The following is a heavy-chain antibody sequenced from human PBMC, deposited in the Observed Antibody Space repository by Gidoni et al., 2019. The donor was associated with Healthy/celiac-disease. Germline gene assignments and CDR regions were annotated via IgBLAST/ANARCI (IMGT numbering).Heavy chain of an antibody. Sequence: QVQLVHSGADVKNPGSSLKVSCKASGGTFSSYAISWVSQAPGQGLEWMGGIIPIFGTANYAQKCQGRVTITADESTSTAYMELSSLRSEDTAVYYCARGVAARSVGWGHFDYWGQGTLVTVSS. CDR2: IIPIFGTA. D-gene: IGHD6-6*01. J-gene: IGHJ4*02. CDR3: ARGVAARSVGWGHFDY. V-gene: IGHV1-69*01. CDR1: GGTFSSYA.